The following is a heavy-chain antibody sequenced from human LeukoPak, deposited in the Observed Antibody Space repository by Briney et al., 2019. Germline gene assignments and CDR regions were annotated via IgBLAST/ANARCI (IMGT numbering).Heavy chain of an antibody. CDR3: AREGKNMEFDY. CDR1: GFTLSSYA. J-gene: IGHJ4*02. CDR2: IFSGGST. Sequence: PGGSLRLSCAASGFTLSSYAMSWVRQAPGKGLEWVSVIFSGGSTYYADSLKGRFTISRDNSKNTLYLQMNSLRVEDTAVYYCAREGKNMEFDYWGQGTLVTVSS. V-gene: IGHV3-66*01. D-gene: IGHD1-1*01.